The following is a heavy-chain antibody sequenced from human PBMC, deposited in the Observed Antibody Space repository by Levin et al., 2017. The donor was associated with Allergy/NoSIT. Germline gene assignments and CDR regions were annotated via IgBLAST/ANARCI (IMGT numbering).Heavy chain of an antibody. CDR3: ASGEMATGRGGNFDY. CDR1: GYSFTSYW. V-gene: IGHV5-51*01. D-gene: IGHD5-24*01. J-gene: IGHJ4*02. CDR2: IYPGDSDT. Sequence: GESLKISCQGSGYSFTSYWIGWVRQMPGKGLEWMGIIYPGDSDTRYSPSFQGQVTISADKSISTAYLQWSSLKASDTAMYYCASGEMATGRGGNFDYWGQGTLVTVSS.